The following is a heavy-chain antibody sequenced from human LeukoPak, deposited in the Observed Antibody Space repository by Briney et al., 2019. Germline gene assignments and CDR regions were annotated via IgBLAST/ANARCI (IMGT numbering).Heavy chain of an antibody. CDR3: ARRTDIVLMVYAIVGYFDY. CDR1: GGSFSGYY. D-gene: IGHD2-8*01. V-gene: IGHV4-34*01. Sequence: PSETLSLTCAVYGGSFSGYYWSWIRQPPGKGLEWIGEINHSGSTNYNPSLKSRVTISVDTSKNQFSLKLSSVTAADTAVYYCARRTDIVLMVYAIVGYFDYWGQGTLVTVSS. CDR2: INHSGST. J-gene: IGHJ4*02.